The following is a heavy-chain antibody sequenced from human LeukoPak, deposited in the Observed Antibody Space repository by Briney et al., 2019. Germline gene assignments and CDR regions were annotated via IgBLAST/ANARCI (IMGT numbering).Heavy chain of an antibody. CDR3: AKDAELLWFGELSTANYFDY. D-gene: IGHD3-10*01. J-gene: IGHJ4*02. Sequence: ETLSLTCAVYGGSFSGYYWSWVRQAPGKGLEWVSAISGSGGSTYYADSVKGRFTISRDNSKNTLYLQMNSLRAEDTAVYYCAKDAELLWFGELSTANYFDYWGQGTLVTVSS. CDR1: GGSFSGYY. V-gene: IGHV3-23*01. CDR2: ISGSGGST.